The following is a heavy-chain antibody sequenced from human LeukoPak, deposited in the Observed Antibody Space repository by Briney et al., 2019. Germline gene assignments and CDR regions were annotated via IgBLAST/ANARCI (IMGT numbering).Heavy chain of an antibody. Sequence: PSRTLSLTCAVSGASISGGYYYWGWVRQHPGKGLESYVYINYSGSTYYHPSLQSRVTISVDMSKNHYYLKLSAVTDADTAVYYCARVYYHANSALFQYFDSWGQGTLVAVSS. D-gene: IGHD3-22*01. CDR3: ARVYYHANSALFQYFDS. J-gene: IGHJ4*02. CDR1: GASISGGYYY. V-gene: IGHV4-31*02. CDR2: INYSGST.